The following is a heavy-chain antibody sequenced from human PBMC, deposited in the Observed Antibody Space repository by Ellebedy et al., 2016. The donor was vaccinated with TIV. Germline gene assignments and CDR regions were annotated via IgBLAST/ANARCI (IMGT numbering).Heavy chain of an antibody. CDR2: ISYDGSNK. D-gene: IGHD6-13*01. Sequence: GESLKISCAASGFTFSSYAMTWVRQAPGKGLEWVAVISYDGSNKYYADSVKGRFTISRDNSKNTLYLQMNSLRAEDTAGYYCAGGVRYSSSWYGMTEVYWGQGTLVTVSS. J-gene: IGHJ4*02. V-gene: IGHV3-30*03. CDR3: AGGVRYSSSWYGMTEVY. CDR1: GFTFSSYA.